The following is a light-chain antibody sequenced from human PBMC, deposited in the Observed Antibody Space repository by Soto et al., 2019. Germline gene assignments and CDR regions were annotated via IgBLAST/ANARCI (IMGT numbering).Light chain of an antibody. CDR1: QSLLHSNGYNY. V-gene: IGKV2-28*01. CDR3: MQAVQTPRT. Sequence: DIVMTQSPLSLPVTPGEPASISCRSSQSLLHSNGYNYLDWYLQKPGQSPQLLIYAGSNRASGVHDRFSGSGSATDFTLKISRVEAEDVGNYYCMQAVQTPRTFGPGTKLEIK. J-gene: IGKJ2*01. CDR2: AGS.